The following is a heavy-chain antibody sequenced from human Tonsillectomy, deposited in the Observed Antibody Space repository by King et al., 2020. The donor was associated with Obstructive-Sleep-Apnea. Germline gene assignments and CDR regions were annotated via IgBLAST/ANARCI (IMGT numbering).Heavy chain of an antibody. CDR1: GGSIISGGYY. D-gene: IGHD3-10*01. Sequence: VQLQESGPGLVRPSQTLSLTCTVSGGSIISGGYYWSWIRQHPGKGLEWIGYIYYSGSTYYNPSLKSRLSISVDTSEKQFSLKLTSITAADTAVYYCARVFRWRSVRGDAFDIWGQGKMVTVSS. CDR3: ARVFRWRSVRGDAFDI. J-gene: IGHJ3*02. V-gene: IGHV4-31*03. CDR2: IYYSGST.